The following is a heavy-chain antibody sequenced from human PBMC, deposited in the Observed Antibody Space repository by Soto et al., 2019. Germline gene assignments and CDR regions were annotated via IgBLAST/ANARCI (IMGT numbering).Heavy chain of an antibody. Sequence: EVQLVESGGGLVQPGGSLRLSCAASGFTFSSYSMNWVRQAPGKGLEWVSYISSSSSTIYYADSVKGRFTISRDNAKNSLYLQMNSLRAEDTAVYYCARDRAAPRYNWFDPWGQGTLVTVSS. D-gene: IGHD2-15*01. J-gene: IGHJ5*02. CDR3: ARDRAAPRYNWFDP. CDR1: GFTFSSYS. V-gene: IGHV3-48*01. CDR2: ISSSSSTI.